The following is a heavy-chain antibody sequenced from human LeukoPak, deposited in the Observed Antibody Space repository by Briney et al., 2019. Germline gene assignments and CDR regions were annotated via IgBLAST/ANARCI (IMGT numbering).Heavy chain of an antibody. CDR3: ARGGSPIFYYYIDV. D-gene: IGHD2-2*01. CDR1: GYTFTVYY. Sequence: ASVKVSCKASGYTFTVYYIHWVRQAPAQGFEWMGWINPNNGVTNYAENFQGRVTMTRDTSITTAYMDLSSLRSDDTAVYYCARGGSPIFYYYIDVWGKGTTVTISS. J-gene: IGHJ6*03. V-gene: IGHV1-2*02. CDR2: INPNNGVT.